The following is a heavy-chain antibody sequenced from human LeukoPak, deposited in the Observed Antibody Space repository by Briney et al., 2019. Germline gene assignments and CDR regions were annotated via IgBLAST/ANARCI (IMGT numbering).Heavy chain of an antibody. CDR2: ISGSGDST. CDR1: GFTFGTYA. D-gene: IGHD1-20*01. V-gene: IGHV3-23*01. CDR3: APDPNNWLRHY. Sequence: GGSLRLSCAASGFTFGTYAMNWVRQTPGKGLEWVSTISGSGDSTYYAESVKGRFTISRDNSKNTLFLQMNSLRGEDTAIYYCAPDPNNWLRHYWGQGTLVTVSS. J-gene: IGHJ4*02.